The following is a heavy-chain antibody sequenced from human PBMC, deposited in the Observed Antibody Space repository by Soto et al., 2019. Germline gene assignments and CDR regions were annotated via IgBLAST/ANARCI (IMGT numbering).Heavy chain of an antibody. CDR1: GYSFTSYW. J-gene: IGHJ6*02. Sequence: GESLKISFKRSGYSFTSYWSGWVRQMPGKGLEWMGISYPGDSDTRYSPSFQGQVTISADKSISTAYLQWSSLKASDTAMYYCARIITVAPYYYYYGMDVWGQGTTVTVSS. CDR2: SYPGDSDT. V-gene: IGHV5-51*01. CDR3: ARIITVAPYYYYYGMDV. D-gene: IGHD6-19*01.